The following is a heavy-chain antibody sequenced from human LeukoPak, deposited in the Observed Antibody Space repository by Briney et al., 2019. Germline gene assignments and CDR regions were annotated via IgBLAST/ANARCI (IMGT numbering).Heavy chain of an antibody. V-gene: IGHV1-46*01. CDR3: ARVGGYYFAPDY. CDR1: GYTFTSYY. CDR2: INPSGGST. J-gene: IGHJ4*02. Sequence: GASVKVSCKASGYTFTSYYMHWVRQAPGQGLEWMGIINPSGGSTSYAQKFQGRVTMTREMSTSTAYMDLRSLRSDDTAVYYCARVGGYYFAPDYWGQGTLVTVSS. D-gene: IGHD2-15*01.